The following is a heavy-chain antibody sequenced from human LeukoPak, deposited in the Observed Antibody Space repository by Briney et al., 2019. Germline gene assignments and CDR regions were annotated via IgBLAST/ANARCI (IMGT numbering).Heavy chain of an antibody. J-gene: IGHJ4*02. D-gene: IGHD5-12*01. Sequence: SETLSLTCTVSGDSISNYYWSWFRQPPGKGLEWLGGRFPSGSMEDSPSFKSRVTMSVDTSKNQFSLKLSSVTAADTAVYYCARDLGYSGYDWVYWGQGTLVTVSS. CDR3: ARDLGYSGYDWVY. V-gene: IGHV4-4*07. CDR2: RFPSGSM. CDR1: GDSISNYY.